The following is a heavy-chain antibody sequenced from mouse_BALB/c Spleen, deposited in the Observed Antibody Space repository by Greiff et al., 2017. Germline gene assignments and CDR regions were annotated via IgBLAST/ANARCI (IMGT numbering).Heavy chain of an antibody. V-gene: IGHV7-3*02. J-gene: IGHJ4*01. Sequence: EVKLVESGGGLVQPGGSLRLSCATSGFTFTDYYMSWVRQPPGKALEWLGFIRNKANGYTTEYSASVKGRFTISRDNSQSILYLQMNTLRAEDSATYYCARNYGSSYGYAMDYWGQGTSVTVSS. D-gene: IGHD1-1*01. CDR1: GFTFTDYY. CDR3: ARNYGSSYGYAMDY. CDR2: IRNKANGYTT.